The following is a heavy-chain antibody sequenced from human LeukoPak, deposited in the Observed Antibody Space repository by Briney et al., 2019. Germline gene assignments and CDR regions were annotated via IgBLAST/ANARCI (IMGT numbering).Heavy chain of an antibody. D-gene: IGHD1-26*01. CDR1: GVSISSYY. V-gene: IGHV4-59*08. J-gene: IGHJ4*02. CDR3: ARAGATMRLNFDY. CDR2: VYYSGST. Sequence: SETLSLTCTVSGVSISSYYWSWIRQPPGKGLEWIGYVYYSGSTNYNPSLKSRVTISVDTSKNQFSLKLSSVTAADTAVYYCARAGATMRLNFDYWGQGTLVTVSS.